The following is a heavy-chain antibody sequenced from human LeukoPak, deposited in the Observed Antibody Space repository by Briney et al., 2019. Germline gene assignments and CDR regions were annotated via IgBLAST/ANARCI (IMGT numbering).Heavy chain of an antibody. V-gene: IGHV4-31*03. CDR1: GGSISSGGYY. J-gene: IGHJ5*02. Sequence: SETLSLTCTVSGGSISSGGYYWSWIRQHPGKGLEWIGYIYYSGSTYYNPSLKSRVTISVDTSKSQFSLKLSSVTAADTAVYYCARELGPELRFLEGPANWFDPWGQGTLVTVSS. CDR3: ARELGPELRFLEGPANWFDP. CDR2: IYYSGST. D-gene: IGHD3-3*01.